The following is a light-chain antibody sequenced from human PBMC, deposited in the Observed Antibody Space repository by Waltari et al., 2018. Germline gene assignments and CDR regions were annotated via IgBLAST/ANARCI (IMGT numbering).Light chain of an antibody. J-gene: IGLJ2*01. Sequence: SSELTQDPVVSVAMGQTVRITCQGDSLRRYYASWYQQRPGTAPILVMFDKNNRPSGVPDRFSGSSSDNSASLTITGAQAEDEASYYCHSRDATGVGGSFGGGTKLTIL. CDR1: SLRRYY. CDR2: DKN. V-gene: IGLV3-19*01. CDR3: HSRDATGVGGS.